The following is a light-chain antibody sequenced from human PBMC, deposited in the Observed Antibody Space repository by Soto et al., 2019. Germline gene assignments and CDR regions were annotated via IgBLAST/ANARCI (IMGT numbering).Light chain of an antibody. J-gene: IGKJ3*01. CDR3: HKYNAAPFS. V-gene: IGKV1-27*01. Sequence: DIQMTQSPPSLSASVGDRVTITCRASRDIHTFLAWYQQKPGEVPKLLVYAASTLQSGVPSRFIGSGSGTDLTLSISSLQPEDVSTYHCHKYNAAPFSFGPGTKVDIK. CDR2: AAS. CDR1: RDIHTF.